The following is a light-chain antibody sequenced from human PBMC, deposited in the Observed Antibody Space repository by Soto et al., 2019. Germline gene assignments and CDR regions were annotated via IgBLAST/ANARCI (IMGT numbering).Light chain of an antibody. CDR3: QQCNNWPQWT. J-gene: IGKJ1*01. V-gene: IGKV3-11*01. CDR1: QRVSGV. CDR2: DAS. Sequence: EIVLTQSPATLSLSPGERATLSCEASQRVSGVLAWYQQKPGQAPRLLIYDASNRATGGPPRCSGSGSGTDFTLTISSLEPEDVAVYYCQQCNNWPQWTFGQGTKVDIK.